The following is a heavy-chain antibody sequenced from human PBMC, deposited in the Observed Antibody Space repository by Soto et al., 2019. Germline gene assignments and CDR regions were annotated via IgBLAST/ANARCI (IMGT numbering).Heavy chain of an antibody. CDR3: ARDRPTVTAYYYYYYGMDV. D-gene: IGHD4-17*01. J-gene: IGHJ6*02. Sequence: VGSLRLSCAASGFSISDYWMSWVRQAPGKGLEWVANIKRDGSEKYYVDSVKGRFTISRDNAKNSLYLQMNSLRADDTAVYYCARDRPTVTAYYYYYYGMDVWGQGTTVTAP. CDR2: IKRDGSEK. V-gene: IGHV3-7*01. CDR1: GFSISDYW.